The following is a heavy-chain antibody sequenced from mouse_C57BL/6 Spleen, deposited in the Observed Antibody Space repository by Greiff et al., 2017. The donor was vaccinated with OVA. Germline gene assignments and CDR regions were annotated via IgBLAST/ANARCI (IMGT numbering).Heavy chain of an antibody. Sequence: QVQLQQSGAELVKPGASVKISCKASGYAFSSYWMNWVKQRPGKGLEWIGQIYPGDGDTNYNGKFKGKATLTADKSSSTAYMQLSSLTSEDSAVYFCARGGLRKSAMDYWGQGTSVTVSS. V-gene: IGHV1-80*01. CDR3: ARGGLRKSAMDY. CDR2: IYPGDGDT. D-gene: IGHD1-1*01. CDR1: GYAFSSYW. J-gene: IGHJ4*01.